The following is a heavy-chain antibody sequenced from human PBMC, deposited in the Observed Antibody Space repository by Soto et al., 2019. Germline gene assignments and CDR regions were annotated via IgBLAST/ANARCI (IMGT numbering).Heavy chain of an antibody. CDR2: IWYDGSNK. V-gene: IGHV3-33*01. J-gene: IGHJ4*02. D-gene: IGHD2-2*01. CDR3: ARDQLSDIVVVPAAMTPPGY. CDR1: GFTFSSYG. Sequence: QVQLVESGGGVVQPGRSLRLSCAASGFTFSSYGMHWVRQAPGKGLEWAAVIWYDGSNKYYADSVKGRFTISRDNSKNTLYLQMNSLRAEDTAVYYCARDQLSDIVVVPAAMTPPGYWGQGTLVTVSS.